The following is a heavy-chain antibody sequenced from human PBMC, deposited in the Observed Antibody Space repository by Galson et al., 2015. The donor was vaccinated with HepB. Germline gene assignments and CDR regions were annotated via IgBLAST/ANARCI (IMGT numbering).Heavy chain of an antibody. J-gene: IGHJ3*02. CDR2: ISSSSSYI. V-gene: IGHV3-21*01. D-gene: IGHD2-2*01. Sequence: SLRLSCAASGFTFSSYSMNWVRQAPGKGLEWVSSISSSSSYIYYADSVKGRFTISRDNAKNSLYLQMNSLRAEDTAVYYCARDGRCSSTSCYDDAFDIWGQGTMVTVSS. CDR1: GFTFSSYS. CDR3: ARDGRCSSTSCYDDAFDI.